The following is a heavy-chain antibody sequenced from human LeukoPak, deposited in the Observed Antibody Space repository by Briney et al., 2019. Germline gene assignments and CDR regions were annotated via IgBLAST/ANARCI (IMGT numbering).Heavy chain of an antibody. Sequence: AGGSLRLSCAASGFIFSNNIMNWVRQAPGKGLEWVSVISADGGDIYYADSVNGRFTISRDNSKNTLHLQMDSLRAEDTAVYYCAKDPLHSDRSIYSDNSWGQGTLVTVSS. V-gene: IGHV3-23*01. CDR2: ISADGGDI. CDR1: GFIFSNNI. D-gene: IGHD3-22*01. J-gene: IGHJ4*02. CDR3: AKDPLHSDRSIYSDNS.